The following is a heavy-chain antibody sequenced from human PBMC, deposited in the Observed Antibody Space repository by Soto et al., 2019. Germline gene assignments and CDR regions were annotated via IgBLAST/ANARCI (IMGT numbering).Heavy chain of an antibody. CDR1: GYTFTSYG. CDR2: ISAYNGNT. D-gene: IGHD3-22*01. V-gene: IGHV1-18*01. J-gene: IGHJ3*02. CDR3: ARDQYYYDSSGHAFDI. Sequence: ASVKVSCKASGYTFTSYGISWVRQAPGQGLEWMGWISAYNGNTNYAQKLQGRVTMTTDTSTSTAYMELRSLRSDDTAVYYCARDQYYYDSSGHAFDIWGQGTMVTVSS.